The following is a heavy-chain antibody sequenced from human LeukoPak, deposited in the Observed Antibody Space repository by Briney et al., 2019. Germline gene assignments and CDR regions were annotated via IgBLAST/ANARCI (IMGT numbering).Heavy chain of an antibody. CDR2: IHASGTT. CDR3: ARDGADVYGRAFDY. Sequence: SETLSLTCNVSGGSISSYFWTWIRQPAGKGLEWIGRIHASGTTNYNSSLKSRVSMSVDTPKNQFSLKLTSVTAADTAVYFCARDGADVYGRAFDYWGQGTLVSVSS. CDR1: GGSISSYF. V-gene: IGHV4-4*07. J-gene: IGHJ4*02. D-gene: IGHD3-10*01.